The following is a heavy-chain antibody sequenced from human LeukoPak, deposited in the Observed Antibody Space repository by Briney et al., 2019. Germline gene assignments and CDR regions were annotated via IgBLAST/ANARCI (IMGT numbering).Heavy chain of an antibody. Sequence: SETLSLTCTVSGGSVSSGSYYWSWIRQPPGKGLVWIGYIYYSGSTNYNPSLKSRVTISVDTSKNQFSLKLSSVTAADTAVYYCASERSPNYYYGMDVWGQGTTVTVSS. CDR1: GGSVSSGSYY. CDR3: ASERSPNYYYGMDV. J-gene: IGHJ6*02. D-gene: IGHD1-26*01. CDR2: IYYSGST. V-gene: IGHV4-61*01.